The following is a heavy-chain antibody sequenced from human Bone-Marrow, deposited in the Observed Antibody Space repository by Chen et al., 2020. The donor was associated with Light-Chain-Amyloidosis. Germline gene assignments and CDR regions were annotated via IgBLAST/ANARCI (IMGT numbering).Heavy chain of an antibody. Sequence: EVQLVESGGGLVQAGGSLRLSCAASGFTFSRYWMSWVRQAPGKGLGWVTNIKEDGSEKYYVDSVKGRFTISRDNAKNSVYLQMNSLKDEDTALYYCASYNGGAALNIWGQGTMVTVSS. V-gene: IGHV3-7*01. D-gene: IGHD3-16*01. J-gene: IGHJ3*02. CDR1: GFTFSRYW. CDR2: IKEDGSEK. CDR3: ASYNGGAALNI.